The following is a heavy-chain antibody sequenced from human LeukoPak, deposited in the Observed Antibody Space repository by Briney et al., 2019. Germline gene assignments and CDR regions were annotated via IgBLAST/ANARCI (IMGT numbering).Heavy chain of an antibody. V-gene: IGHV3-11*04. J-gene: IGHJ4*01. CDR1: GFTFNDYY. Sequence: AGGSLRLSCTGSGFTFNDYYMSWVRQAPGKGLEWLSFISASGYPIYYADSVRGRFTISRDTAKNSLYLQMNSLRVEDTAVYYCVMTAGPPTDHWGQGALVTVSS. CDR3: VMTAGPPTDH. CDR2: ISASGYPI.